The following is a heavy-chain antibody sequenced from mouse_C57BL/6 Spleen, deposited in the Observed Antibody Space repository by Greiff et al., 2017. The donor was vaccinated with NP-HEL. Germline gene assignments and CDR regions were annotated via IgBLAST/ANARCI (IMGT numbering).Heavy chain of an antibody. CDR2: IHPNSGST. CDR3: ASGSSIPKGFAY. Sequence: QVQLQQPGAELVKPGASVKLSCKASGYTFTSYWMHWVKQRPGQGLEWIGMIHPNSGSTNYNEKFKSKATLTVDKSSSTAYMQLSSLTSEDSAVYDSASGSSIPKGFAYWGQGTLVTVSA. J-gene: IGHJ3*01. CDR1: GYTFTSYW. V-gene: IGHV1-64*01. D-gene: IGHD2-10*02.